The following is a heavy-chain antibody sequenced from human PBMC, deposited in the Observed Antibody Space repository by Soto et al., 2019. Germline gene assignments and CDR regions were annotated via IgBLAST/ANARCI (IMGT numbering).Heavy chain of an antibody. Sequence: RPSCPVSTFIFSSYGMHWDSQPEGKGREWVAVISKVGSNKYHADSGKGRFTISRDQSKNTLYLQINRLREKDPAVYYYANPGVMDYYDSSGYFRWLFDYWGQGTLVTVSS. CDR3: ANPGVMDYYDSSGYFRWLFDY. CDR1: TFIFSSYG. J-gene: IGHJ4*01. CDR2: ISKVGSNK. D-gene: IGHD3-22*01. V-gene: IGHV3-30*06.